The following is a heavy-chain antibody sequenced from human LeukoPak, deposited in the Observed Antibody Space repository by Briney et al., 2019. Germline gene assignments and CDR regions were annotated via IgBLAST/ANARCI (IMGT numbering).Heavy chain of an antibody. V-gene: IGHV4-61*02. CDR1: GGSISSGSYY. D-gene: IGHD3-22*01. CDR3: ARAPLYYYDSSGYFPPLFDY. J-gene: IGHJ4*02. CDR2: IYTSGST. Sequence: SQTLSLTCTVSGGSISSGSYYWSWIRQPAGKGLEWIGRIYTSGSTDYNPSLKSRVTISVDTSKNQFSLKLSSVTAADTAVYYCARAPLYYYDSSGYFPPLFDYWGQGTLVTVSS.